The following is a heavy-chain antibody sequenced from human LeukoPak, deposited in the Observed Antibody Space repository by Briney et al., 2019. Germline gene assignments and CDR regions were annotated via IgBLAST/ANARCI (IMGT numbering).Heavy chain of an antibody. J-gene: IGHJ4*02. CDR1: GFAFAEHV. V-gene: IGHV3-20*04. CDR2: INWSGGST. D-gene: IGHD2-2*01. Sequence: GGSLRLSCTASGFAFAEHVMSWVRQVPGKGLEWVSGINWSGGSTGYADPLRGRFTISRDNAKNSLYLQMDSLRAEDTPLYYCARAPITSPFYFDYWGQGTLVTVSS. CDR3: ARAPITSPFYFDY.